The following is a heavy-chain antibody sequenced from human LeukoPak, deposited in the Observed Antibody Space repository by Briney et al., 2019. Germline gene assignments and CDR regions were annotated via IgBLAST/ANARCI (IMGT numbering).Heavy chain of an antibody. CDR3: ARLFASGGYYYLDY. CDR2: VYYYRGSP. V-gene: IGHV4-31*03. Sequence: SQTLSLTCTVSGGSINTGGNYWSWIRQHPGKGLEWIGDVYYYRGSPHYTPSLKSRLTISIDTSKNQFSLRLSSVTAADTAVYFCARLFASGGYYYLDYWGQGTLVTVSS. D-gene: IGHD3-22*01. J-gene: IGHJ4*02. CDR1: GGSINTGGNY.